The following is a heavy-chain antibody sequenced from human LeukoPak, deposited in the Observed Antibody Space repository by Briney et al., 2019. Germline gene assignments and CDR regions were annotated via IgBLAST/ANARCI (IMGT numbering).Heavy chain of an antibody. D-gene: IGHD4-17*01. CDR2: IYPGDSDT. V-gene: IGHV5-51*01. CDR3: ARQPSNYGDYYDY. CDR1: GYPFTNYW. J-gene: IGHJ4*02. Sequence: GESLKISCQGSGYPFTNYWIGWVRQMPGKGLEWMGLIYPGDSDTKYSPSFQGQVTISADKSINTAYLQWSSLKASDTAMYYCARQPSNYGDYYDYWAQGTLVTVSS.